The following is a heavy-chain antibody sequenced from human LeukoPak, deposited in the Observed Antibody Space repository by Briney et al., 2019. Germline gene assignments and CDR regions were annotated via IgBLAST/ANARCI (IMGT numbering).Heavy chain of an antibody. CDR3: ASMLGYCSGGSSPSSWFDP. CDR1: GYTFTGYY. CDR2: INPSSGGT. J-gene: IGHJ5*02. V-gene: IGHV1-2*02. Sequence: ASVKVSCKASGYTFTGYYMHWVRQAPGQGLEWMGWINPSSGGTNYAQKFQGRVTMTRDTSISTAYMELSRLRSDDTAVYYCASMLGYCSGGSSPSSWFDPWGQGTLVTVSS. D-gene: IGHD2-15*01.